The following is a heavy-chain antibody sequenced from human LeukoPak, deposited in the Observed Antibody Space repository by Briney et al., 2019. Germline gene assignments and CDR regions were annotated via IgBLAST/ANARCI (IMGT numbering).Heavy chain of an antibody. J-gene: IGHJ4*02. CDR1: GFTFSSYA. V-gene: IGHV3-23*01. Sequence: GGSLRLSCAASGFTFSSYAMTWVRQAPGKGLEWVSTITRTGDKTFYADSVKGRFTISRDNSKNTLYLQMNSLRAEDTAVYYCAKENDAPRGGWYPNCFDYWGQGTLVTVSS. CDR2: ITRTGDKT. CDR3: AKENDAPRGGWYPNCFDY. D-gene: IGHD6-19*01.